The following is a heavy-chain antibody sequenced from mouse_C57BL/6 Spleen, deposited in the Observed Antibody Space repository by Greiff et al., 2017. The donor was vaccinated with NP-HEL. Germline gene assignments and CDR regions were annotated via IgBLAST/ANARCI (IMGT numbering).Heavy chain of an antibody. CDR1: GYTFTSYW. Sequence: VQLQQPGAELVKPGASVKLSCKASGYTFTSYWMPWVQQRPGQGLEWIGMIHPNSGSTNYNEKFKSKATLTVDKSSSTAYMQLSSLTSEDSAVYYCARTPTTGSSYWFAYWGQGTLVTVSA. J-gene: IGHJ3*01. CDR3: ARTPTTGSSYWFAY. V-gene: IGHV1-64*01. D-gene: IGHD1-1*01. CDR2: IHPNSGST.